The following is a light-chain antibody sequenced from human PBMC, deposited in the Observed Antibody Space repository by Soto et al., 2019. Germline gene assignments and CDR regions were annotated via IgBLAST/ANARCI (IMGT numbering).Light chain of an antibody. V-gene: IGKV1-17*01. Sequence: DIQMTQSPSSLSASVGDRVTITCRASQGIKNELGWYQQKPGKAPKRLIYAASSLQSGVPSRFSGSGYGTEFTLTISSLQPDDFATYFCLQDINYPWTFGQGTKVDIK. J-gene: IGKJ1*01. CDR3: LQDINYPWT. CDR1: QGIKNE. CDR2: AAS.